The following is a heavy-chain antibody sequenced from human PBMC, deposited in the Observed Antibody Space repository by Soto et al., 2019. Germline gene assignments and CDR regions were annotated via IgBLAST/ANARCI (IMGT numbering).Heavy chain of an antibody. D-gene: IGHD6-6*01. Sequence: EVQLVESGGGLVQPGRSLRLSCAASGFTFDDYAMHWVRQAPGKGLEWVSGISWNSGSIGYADSVKGRFTISRDNAKNSLYLQMNGLRAEDTALYYCAKVGLRGSSSVFDYWGQGTLVTVSS. V-gene: IGHV3-9*01. CDR1: GFTFDDYA. J-gene: IGHJ4*02. CDR3: AKVGLRGSSSVFDY. CDR2: ISWNSGSI.